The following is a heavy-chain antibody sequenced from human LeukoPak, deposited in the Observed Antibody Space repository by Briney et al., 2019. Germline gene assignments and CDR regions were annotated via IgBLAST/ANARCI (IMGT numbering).Heavy chain of an antibody. J-gene: IGHJ6*02. CDR2: IYQSGST. V-gene: IGHV4-38-2*02. Sequence: PSETLSLTCTVSGYTISSGYYWGWIRQPPGKGLEWIGSIYQSGSTNYNPSLKSRVTISVDTSKNQFSLKLSSVTAADTAVYHCARDLGSSGWYGMDVWGQGTTVTVSS. CDR3: ARDLGSSGWYGMDV. D-gene: IGHD6-19*01. CDR1: GYTISSGYY.